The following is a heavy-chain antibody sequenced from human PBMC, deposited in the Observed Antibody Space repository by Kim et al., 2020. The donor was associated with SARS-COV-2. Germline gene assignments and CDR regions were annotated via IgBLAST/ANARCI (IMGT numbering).Heavy chain of an antibody. CDR1: GFTFSSYA. Sequence: GGSLRLSCAASGFTFSSYAMSWVRQAPGKGLEWVSAISGSGGSTYYADSVKGRFTISRDNSKNTLYLQMNSLRAEDTAVYYCAKVVRGAVAGYNDYWGQGTLVTVSS. CDR3: AKVVRGAVAGYNDY. CDR2: ISGSGGST. V-gene: IGHV3-23*01. J-gene: IGHJ4*02. D-gene: IGHD6-19*01.